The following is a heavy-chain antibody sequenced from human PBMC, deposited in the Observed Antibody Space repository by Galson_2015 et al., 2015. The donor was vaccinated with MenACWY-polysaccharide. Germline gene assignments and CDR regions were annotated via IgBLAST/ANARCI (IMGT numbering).Heavy chain of an antibody. CDR3: ARVSYSNDFDY. V-gene: IGHV1-8*01. D-gene: IGHD5-18*01. Sequence: SVKVSCKASGYSFTSYDINWVRQATGQGLEWMGWMNHKTGDAGFAQKFQGRVTMTRDTSISTAYMELSSLTSEDTAVYYCARVSYSNDFDYWGQGTLVTVSS. J-gene: IGHJ4*02. CDR2: MNHKTGDA. CDR1: GYSFTSYD.